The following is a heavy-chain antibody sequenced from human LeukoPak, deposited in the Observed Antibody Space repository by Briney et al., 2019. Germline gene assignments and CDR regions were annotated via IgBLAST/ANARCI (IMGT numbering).Heavy chain of an antibody. J-gene: IGHJ5*02. V-gene: IGHV3-53*01. Sequence: GGSLRLSCTVSGFTVSSNSMSWVRQAPGKGLEWVSFIYSAGSIYYADSVKGRFTISRDNSKNMLFLQMNSLRAEDTAVYYCTKSGGVRFDPWGQGTLVTVSS. CDR3: TKSGGVRFDP. CDR2: IYSAGSI. CDR1: GFTVSSNS. D-gene: IGHD3-16*01.